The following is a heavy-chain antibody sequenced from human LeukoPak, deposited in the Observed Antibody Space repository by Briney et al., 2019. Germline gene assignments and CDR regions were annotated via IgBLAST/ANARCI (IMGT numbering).Heavy chain of an antibody. CDR2: IYYSGST. V-gene: IGHV4-59*02. D-gene: IGHD6-25*01. CDR3: ARGIAAAGIFDY. Sequence: SETLSLTCTVSGGSVSSYYWTWIRQPPGKGLEWIGFIYYSGSTNYNPSLKSRVTISVDTSKNQFSLKVSSVTAADTAVYYCARGIAAAGIFDYWGQGTLVTVSS. J-gene: IGHJ4*02. CDR1: GGSVSSYY.